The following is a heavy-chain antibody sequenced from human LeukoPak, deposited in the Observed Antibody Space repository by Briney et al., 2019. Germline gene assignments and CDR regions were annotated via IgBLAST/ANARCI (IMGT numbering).Heavy chain of an antibody. V-gene: IGHV3-7*01. J-gene: IGHJ4*02. D-gene: IGHD4-17*01. CDR3: VRLFGGVTTFDY. CDR1: GFTFSAYS. Sequence: GGSLRLSCAASGFTFSAYSMSWVRQAPGEGLDWVASINQDGSAAYYVDSVRGRFTISRDNAKNSLYLQVNSLRVDDTAVYYCVRLFGGVTTFDYWGQGTLVTVSS. CDR2: INQDGSAA.